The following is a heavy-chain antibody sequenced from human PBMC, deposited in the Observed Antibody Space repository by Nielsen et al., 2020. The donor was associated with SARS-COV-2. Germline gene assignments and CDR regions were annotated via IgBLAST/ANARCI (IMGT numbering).Heavy chain of an antibody. CDR2: ISSSSSYI. J-gene: IGHJ4*02. Sequence: WIRQPPGKGLEWVSSISSSSSYIYYADSVKGRFTISRDNAKNSLYLQMNSLRAEDTAVYYCARDGIIVVVTATPSPSYFDYWGQGTLVTVSS. D-gene: IGHD2-21*02. CDR3: ARDGIIVVVTATPSPSYFDY. V-gene: IGHV3-21*01.